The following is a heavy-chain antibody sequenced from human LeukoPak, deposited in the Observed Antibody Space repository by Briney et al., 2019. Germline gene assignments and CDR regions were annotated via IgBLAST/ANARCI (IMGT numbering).Heavy chain of an antibody. D-gene: IGHD4-11*01. Sequence: PSETLSLTCTVSGYSISSAYYGGGSRPPPGKGVEGIATISHSGSTYYNPSLKSRVTISADTSQNQHSLKLSSVTAADTAVYYCARVNTVMATFDYWGQGTPVTVSS. CDR1: GYSISSAYY. CDR2: ISHSGST. CDR3: ARVNTVMATFDY. J-gene: IGHJ4*02. V-gene: IGHV4-38-2*02.